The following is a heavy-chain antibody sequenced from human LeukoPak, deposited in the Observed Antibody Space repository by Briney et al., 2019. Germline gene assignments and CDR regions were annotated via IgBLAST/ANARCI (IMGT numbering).Heavy chain of an antibody. CDR1: GFTFSSYS. D-gene: IGHD3-3*01. V-gene: IGHV3-48*01. CDR2: ISSSSSTI. J-gene: IGHJ4*02. CDR3: ARGTDF. Sequence: LAGGSLRLSCAASGFTFSSYSMNWVRQAPGKGLEWVSYISSSSSTIYYADSVEGRFTISRDNAKNSLYLQMNSLRAEDTAVYYCARGTDFRGQGTLVTVSS.